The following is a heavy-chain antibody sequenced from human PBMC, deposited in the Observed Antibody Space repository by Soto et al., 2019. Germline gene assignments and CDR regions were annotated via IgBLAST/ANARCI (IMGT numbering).Heavy chain of an antibody. CDR3: ARERNYDSSGYSYYYGMDV. Sequence: QVQLQESGPGLVKPSQTLSLTCTVSGGSISSGGYYWSWIRQHPGKGLEWIGYIYYSGSTYYNPSLKSRVTISVDTSKNQSSLKLSSVTAADTAVYYCARERNYDSSGYSYYYGMDVWGQGTTVTVSS. V-gene: IGHV4-31*03. J-gene: IGHJ6*02. CDR2: IYYSGST. D-gene: IGHD3-22*01. CDR1: GGSISSGGYY.